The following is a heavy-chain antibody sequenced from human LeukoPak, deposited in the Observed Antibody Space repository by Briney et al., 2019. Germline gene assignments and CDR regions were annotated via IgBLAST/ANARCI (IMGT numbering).Heavy chain of an antibody. Sequence: GGSLRLSCAASGFTFSTYAMSWVRQAPGKGLEWVSAISGSGGSTYYADSVKGRFTISRDNSKNTLYLQMNSLRAEDTAVYYCAKDLLSGSYTYYFDYWGQGTLVTVSS. D-gene: IGHD1-26*01. J-gene: IGHJ4*02. CDR1: GFTFSTYA. CDR2: ISGSGGST. CDR3: AKDLLSGSYTYYFDY. V-gene: IGHV3-23*01.